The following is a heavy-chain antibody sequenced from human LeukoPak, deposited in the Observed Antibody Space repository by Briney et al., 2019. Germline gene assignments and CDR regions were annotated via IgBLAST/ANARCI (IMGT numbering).Heavy chain of an antibody. D-gene: IGHD3-3*01. V-gene: IGHV1-24*01. CDR2: FDTEDGET. CDR3: ATGIFGVVKCFDY. J-gene: IGHJ4*02. Sequence: ASVKVSCKVSGYTLTELSMHWVRQAPGKGLEWMGCFDTEDGETIYTQKFQGRVTMTEDTSTDTAYMELSSLSSEDTAVYYCATGIFGVVKCFDYWGQGPLVTVSS. CDR1: GYTLTELS.